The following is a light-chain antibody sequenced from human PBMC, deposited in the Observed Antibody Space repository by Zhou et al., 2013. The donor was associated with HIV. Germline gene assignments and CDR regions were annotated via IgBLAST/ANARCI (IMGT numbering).Light chain of an antibody. J-gene: IGKJ5*01. V-gene: IGKV2-29*03. Sequence: DIGMTQSPLSLPVTPGEPAAISCKSSQSLLHFNGYNYLDWYLQRPGQSPRLLIYEVSRRFSGVPDRISGSGSGTDFTLKISRVAPEDVGIYYCMQGIYPPFTFGQGTRLDIK. CDR3: MQGIYPPFT. CDR1: QSLLHFNGYNY. CDR2: EVS.